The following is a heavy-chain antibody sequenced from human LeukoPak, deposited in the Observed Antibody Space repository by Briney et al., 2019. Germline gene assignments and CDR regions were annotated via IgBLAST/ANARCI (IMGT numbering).Heavy chain of an antibody. D-gene: IGHD5-18*01. J-gene: IGHJ6*02. CDR3: ARDSWYSYGYSYYYYGMDV. Sequence: SETLSLTCTVSGVSISSYYWSWVRQPPGKGREWGGYIYYSGSTNYNPSRKSGVTISGETSKNQFSLKLSSVTAADTAVYYCARDSWYSYGYSYYYYGMDVWGQGTTVTVSS. CDR1: GVSISSYY. CDR2: IYYSGST. V-gene: IGHV4-59*01.